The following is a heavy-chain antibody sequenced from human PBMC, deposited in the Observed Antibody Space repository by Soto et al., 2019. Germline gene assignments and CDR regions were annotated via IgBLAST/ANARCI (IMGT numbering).Heavy chain of an antibody. J-gene: IGHJ5*02. Sequence: GGSLRLSCAASGFTFSSYWMSWVRQAPGKGLEWVANIKQDGSEKYYVDSVKGRFTISRDNAKNSLYLQMNSLRAEDTAVYYCARYCSGGSCYPGHWFDPWGQGTLVTVSS. V-gene: IGHV3-7*05. CDR3: ARYCSGGSCYPGHWFDP. D-gene: IGHD2-15*01. CDR1: GFTFSSYW. CDR2: IKQDGSEK.